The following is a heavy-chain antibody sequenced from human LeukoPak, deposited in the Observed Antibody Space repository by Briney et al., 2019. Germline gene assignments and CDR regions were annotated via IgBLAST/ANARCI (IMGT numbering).Heavy chain of an antibody. Sequence: PSETLSLTCTVSGGSISSSSYYWGWIRQPPGKGLEWIGSIYYSGSTYYNPSLKSRVTISVDTSKNQFSLKLSSVTAADTAVYYCARPDSGYYGYYNYYYMDVWGKGTTVTVSS. D-gene: IGHD3-3*01. CDR2: IYYSGST. V-gene: IGHV4-39*01. J-gene: IGHJ6*03. CDR3: ARPDSGYYGYYNYYYMDV. CDR1: GGSISSSSYY.